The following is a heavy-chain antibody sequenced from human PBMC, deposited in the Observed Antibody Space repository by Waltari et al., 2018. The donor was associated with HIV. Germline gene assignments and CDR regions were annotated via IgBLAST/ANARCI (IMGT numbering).Heavy chain of an antibody. J-gene: IGHJ6*02. CDR1: GGSFNGYY. CDR3: ARGSWGSGMDV. V-gene: IGHV4-34*02. D-gene: IGHD7-27*01. Sequence: QVRLQQWGAGLLKPSETLSLTCAVYGGSFNGYYWSWIRQPPGKGLECMGEINHSGSIKYNPSLKSRVIISVDRYKNQFSLKLTSVTAADTALYYCARGSWGSGMDVWGRGTTVIVSS. CDR2: INHSGSI.